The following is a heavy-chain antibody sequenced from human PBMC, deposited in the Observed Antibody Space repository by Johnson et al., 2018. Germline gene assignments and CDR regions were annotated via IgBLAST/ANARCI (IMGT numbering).Heavy chain of an antibody. CDR2: ISYDGSNK. CDR1: GFTFSNYG. CDR3: AKEGEGDALDF. Sequence: QVQLQESGGGVVQPGRSLRLSCAASGFTFSNYGLHWVRQAPGKGLEWVAVISYDGSNKYYADSVKGRLTISRDNSEKRMYLKMNSLRAEDTAVYYCAKEGEGDALDFWGQGTMVTVSS. D-gene: IGHD3-10*01. V-gene: IGHV3-30*18. J-gene: IGHJ3*01.